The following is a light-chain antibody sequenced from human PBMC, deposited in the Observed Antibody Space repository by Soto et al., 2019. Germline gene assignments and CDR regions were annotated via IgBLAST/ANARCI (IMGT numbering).Light chain of an antibody. V-gene: IGKV3-15*01. CDR3: QHYVNWPLT. CDR2: GAS. J-gene: IGKJ4*01. CDR1: QSVGSY. Sequence: EIVLTQSPATLSFSPGERATLSCRTSQSVGSYLAWYQQKPGQAPRLLIYGASIRATGVPARFSGSRSGAEFTLTISSLQSEDFAVYYCQHYVNWPLTFGGGTKVDIK.